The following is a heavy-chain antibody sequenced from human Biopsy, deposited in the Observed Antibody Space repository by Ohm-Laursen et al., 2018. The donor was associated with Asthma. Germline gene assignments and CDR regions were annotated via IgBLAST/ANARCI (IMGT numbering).Heavy chain of an antibody. CDR1: GYTFNSAG. CDR2: ISVYNGNT. V-gene: IGHV1-18*01. J-gene: IGHJ6*02. CDR3: ARAVDYSHYYGIDV. D-gene: IGHD3-10*01. Sequence: ASVKVSCKTSGYTFNSAGITWVRQAPGQGLEWLGWISVYNGNTKVAQKLQDRVTMITDTSTSTAYMELRSLRSDDTAVYFCARAVDYSHYYGIDVWGQGTTVTVS.